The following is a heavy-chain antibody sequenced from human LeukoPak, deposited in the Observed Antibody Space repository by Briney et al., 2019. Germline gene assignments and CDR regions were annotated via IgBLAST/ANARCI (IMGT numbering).Heavy chain of an antibody. D-gene: IGHD3-22*01. J-gene: IGHJ4*02. CDR2: ISDSGGST. CDR1: GITLSNYG. V-gene: IGHV3-23*01. CDR3: AKRGVVIRVILVGFHKEAYYFDS. Sequence: GGFLRLCCAVSGITLSNYGMSWVRQAPGKGLEWVAGISDSGGSTNYADSVKGRFTISRDNPKNTLYLQMNSLRAEDTAVYFCAKRGVVIRVILVGFHKEAYYFDSWGQGALVTVSS.